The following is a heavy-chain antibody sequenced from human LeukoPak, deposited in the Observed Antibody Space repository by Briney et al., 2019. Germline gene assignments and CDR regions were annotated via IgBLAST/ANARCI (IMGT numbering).Heavy chain of an antibody. D-gene: IGHD3-22*01. CDR3: AKDTYYDSSGYFDS. CDR1: GFTFSSYA. CDR2: ISDSGDST. Sequence: PGGSLRLSCAASGFTFSSYAMRWVRQAPGKGLKWVSAISDSGDSTYYADSVKGRFTISRDNSKNTLYLQTNSLRAEDTAVYYCAKDTYYDSSGYFDSWGQGTLVTVSS. J-gene: IGHJ4*02. V-gene: IGHV3-23*01.